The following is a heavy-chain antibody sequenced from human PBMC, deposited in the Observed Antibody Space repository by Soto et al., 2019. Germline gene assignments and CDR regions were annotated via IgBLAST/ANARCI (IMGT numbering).Heavy chain of an antibody. V-gene: IGHV1-8*01. Sequence: QVQLVQSGAEVKKPGASVKVSCKASGYTFTSYGINWVRQATGQGLEWMGWVNPNSDNTGYAQKFQGRVTMTRNTSISTAYMELSSLRSEDTAVYNCARGGGWDDFDYWGQGTLVTVSS. J-gene: IGHJ4*02. CDR2: VNPNSDNT. CDR1: GYTFTSYG. CDR3: ARGGGWDDFDY. D-gene: IGHD6-19*01.